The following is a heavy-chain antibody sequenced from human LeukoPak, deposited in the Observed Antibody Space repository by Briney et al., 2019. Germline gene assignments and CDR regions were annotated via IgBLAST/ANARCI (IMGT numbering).Heavy chain of an antibody. CDR3: ARESRGRAASIAARQMNDP. Sequence: QPGGSLRLSCAASGFTFSSYWMHWVRQAPGKWLVWVSRINSDGSSTSYADSVKGRFTISRDNAKNTLYLQMNSLRAEDTAVYYCARESRGRAASIAARQMNDPWGQGNPGHRLL. D-gene: IGHD6-6*01. CDR2: INSDGSST. V-gene: IGHV3-74*01. CDR1: GFTFSSYW. J-gene: IGHJ5*02.